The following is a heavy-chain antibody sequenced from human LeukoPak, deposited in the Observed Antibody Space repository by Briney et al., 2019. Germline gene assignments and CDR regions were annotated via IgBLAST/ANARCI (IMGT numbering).Heavy chain of an antibody. D-gene: IGHD1-1*01. J-gene: IGHJ4*02. CDR1: GFTFSNAW. Sequence: GGSLRLSCAASGFTFSNAWMSWVRQAPGKGLEWVGRIKSKTEGGTTDYAAPVKGRFSMSRDDSKNTLYLQMNSLKTEDTAVYYCTREWNWNFEYWGQGILVSVSS. V-gene: IGHV3-15*07. CDR2: IKSKTEGGTT. CDR3: TREWNWNFEY.